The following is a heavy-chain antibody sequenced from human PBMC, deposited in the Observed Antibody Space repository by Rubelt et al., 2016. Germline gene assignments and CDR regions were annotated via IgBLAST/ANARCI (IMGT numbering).Heavy chain of an antibody. Sequence: GGGVVQPGRSLRLSCAASGFTFSSYGMHWVRQAPGKGLEWVAVIWYDGSNKYYADSVKGRFTISRDNSKNTLYLQMNSLRAEDTAWYYCATSPCSGGSCYRQNDYWGQGTLVTVSS. CDR2: IWYDGSNK. V-gene: IGHV3-33*01. D-gene: IGHD2-15*01. CDR3: ATSPCSGGSCYRQNDY. CDR1: GFTFSSYG. J-gene: IGHJ4*02.